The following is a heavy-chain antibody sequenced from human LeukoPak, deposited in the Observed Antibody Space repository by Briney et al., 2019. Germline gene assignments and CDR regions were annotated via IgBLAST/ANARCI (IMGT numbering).Heavy chain of an antibody. J-gene: IGHJ6*03. D-gene: IGHD5-18*01. CDR1: GFTFSSYG. Sequence: GGSLRLSCAASGFTFSSYGMHWVRQAPGKGLEWVAVISYDGSNKYYADSVKGRFTISRDNSKNTLYLQMNSLRAEDTAVYYCARYSYGFWYYYYMDVWGKGTTVTVSS. CDR3: ARYSYGFWYYYYMDV. CDR2: ISYDGSNK. V-gene: IGHV3-30*03.